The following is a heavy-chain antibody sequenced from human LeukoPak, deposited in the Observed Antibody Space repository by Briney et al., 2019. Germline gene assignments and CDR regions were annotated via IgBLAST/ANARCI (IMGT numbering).Heavy chain of an antibody. V-gene: IGHV1-2*02. CDR3: ATSSIAARPYFDY. J-gene: IGHJ4*02. Sequence: GASVKVSCKASGYTFTGYYMRWVRQAPGQGLEWMGWINPNSGGTNYAQKFQGRVTMTRDTSISTAYMELSRLRSDDTAVYYCATSSIAARPYFDYWGQGTLVTVSS. CDR1: GYTFTGYY. D-gene: IGHD6-6*01. CDR2: INPNSGGT.